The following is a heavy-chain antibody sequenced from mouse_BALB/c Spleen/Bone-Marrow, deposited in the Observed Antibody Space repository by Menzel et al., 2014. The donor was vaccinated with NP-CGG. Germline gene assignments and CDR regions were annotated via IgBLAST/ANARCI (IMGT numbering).Heavy chain of an antibody. V-gene: IGHV1S22*01. CDR3: TRIFDY. CDR2: ISPRSGST. J-gene: IGHJ2*01. CDR1: GYIFADYW. Sequence: GSELVRPGASVKLSCKASGYIFADYWMHWVKQRHGQGLEWIGNISPRSGSTNYDEKFKGKATLTVDTSSATAYMYLNSLTSEDSAVYYCTRIFDYWGQGTILTVSS.